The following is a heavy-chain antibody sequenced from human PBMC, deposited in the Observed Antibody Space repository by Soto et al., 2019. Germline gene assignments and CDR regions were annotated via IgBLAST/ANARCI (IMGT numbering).Heavy chain of an antibody. D-gene: IGHD6-13*01. Sequence: QVQLQESGPGRVKPSQTLSLTCTVSGGSISSGGYYWSWIRQHPGKGLEWIGYMYYSGSTYYNPSLKSRVTISVDTSKNQFYLKLSSVNAADTAVYYCARAPSSSWNFDYWGQGTLVTVSS. J-gene: IGHJ4*02. CDR2: MYYSGST. CDR3: ARAPSSSWNFDY. V-gene: IGHV4-31*03. CDR1: GGSISSGGYY.